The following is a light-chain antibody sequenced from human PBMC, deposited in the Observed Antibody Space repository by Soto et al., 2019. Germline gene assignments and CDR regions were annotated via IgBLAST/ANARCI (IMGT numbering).Light chain of an antibody. CDR2: GAS. J-gene: IGKJ1*01. Sequence: DIVLTQSPGTLSLSPGERATLSCRDSQSVSNNYLAWYQQKPRQAPRLLIYGASNRATGIPDRCSGSGSGTDFTLTISRLEPEDLAEYYCQQYGISGTFGQGTKVDIK. V-gene: IGKV3-20*01. CDR3: QQYGISGT. CDR1: QSVSNNY.